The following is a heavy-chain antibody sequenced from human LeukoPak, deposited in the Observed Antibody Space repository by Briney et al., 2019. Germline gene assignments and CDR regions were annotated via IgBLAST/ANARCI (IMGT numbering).Heavy chain of an antibody. CDR3: ARDWGGDGVFDY. CDR1: GFTVSGYS. Sequence: AGGSLRLSCAASGFTVSGYSMNWVRQAPGKGLEWVSSISSSTSSIYYADSVKGRFTISRDNAKNSLYLQMNSLRAEDTAVYYCARDWGGDGVFDYWGQGTLVTVSS. D-gene: IGHD3-16*01. CDR2: ISSSTSSI. V-gene: IGHV3-21*01. J-gene: IGHJ4*02.